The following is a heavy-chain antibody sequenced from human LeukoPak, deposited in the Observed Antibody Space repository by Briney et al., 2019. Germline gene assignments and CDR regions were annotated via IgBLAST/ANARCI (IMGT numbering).Heavy chain of an antibody. CDR1: GGSISSGDYY. J-gene: IGHJ4*02. Sequence: PSETLSLTCTVSGGSISSGDYYWSWIRQHPGTGLEWIGYISYTGSTYYNPSLKSRLQISLDTSKSQFSLRVSSVTAADTAVYYCASASDATYFDHWGQGTLVSVTT. V-gene: IGHV4-31*03. CDR3: ASASDATYFDH. CDR2: ISYTGST. D-gene: IGHD2-2*01.